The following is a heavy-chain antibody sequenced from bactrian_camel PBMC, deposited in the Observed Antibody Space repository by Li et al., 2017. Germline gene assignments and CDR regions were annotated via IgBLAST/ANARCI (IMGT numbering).Heavy chain of an antibody. Sequence: DVQLVESGGGLVLPGGSLRLSCAASGTTFSSYHMSWVRQAPGKGLEWVSSINSGGGSIYYADSVKGRFTISRDNAKSTLYLQMNSLKTEDMGMYYCIKLIPSTGWPMDYWGKGTQVTVS. V-gene: IGHV3S40*01. J-gene: IGHJ7*01. CDR1: GTTFSSYH. CDR2: INSGGGSI. D-gene: IGHD5*01.